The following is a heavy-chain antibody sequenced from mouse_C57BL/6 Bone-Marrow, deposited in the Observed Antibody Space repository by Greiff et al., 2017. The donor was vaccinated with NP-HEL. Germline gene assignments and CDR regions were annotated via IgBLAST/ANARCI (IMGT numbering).Heavy chain of an antibody. J-gene: IGHJ1*03. Sequence: EVQVVESGGGLVQSGRSLRLSCATSGFTFSDFYMEWVRQAPGKGLEWIAASRNKANDYTTEYSASVKGRFIVSRDTSQSILYLQMNALRAEDTAIYYCARDAAHYYGSSHWYFDVWGTGTTVTVSS. CDR1: GFTFSDFY. D-gene: IGHD1-1*01. CDR2: SRNKANDYTT. CDR3: ARDAAHYYGSSHWYFDV. V-gene: IGHV7-1*01.